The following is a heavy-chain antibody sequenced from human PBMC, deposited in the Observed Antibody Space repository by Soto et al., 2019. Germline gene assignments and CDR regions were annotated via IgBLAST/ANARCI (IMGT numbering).Heavy chain of an antibody. CDR1: GFTFSSYA. Sequence: EVQVLESGGGLVQPGGSLRLSCAASGFTFSSYAMSWVRQAPGRGLEWVSTFRGNGDSTYYAGSVKGRFTVSRDNSKNTLYLQMTDLRGEDTAVYYCAKGPDAGAFDSWGQGTMVTVSS. V-gene: IGHV3-23*01. CDR3: AKGPDAGAFDS. D-gene: IGHD3-10*01. J-gene: IGHJ3*02. CDR2: FRGNGDST.